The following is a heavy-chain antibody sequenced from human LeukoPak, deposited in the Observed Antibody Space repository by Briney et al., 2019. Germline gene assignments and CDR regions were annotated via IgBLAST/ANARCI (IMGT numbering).Heavy chain of an antibody. CDR3: AKVARLGYSGYDFWEDYFDY. V-gene: IGHV3-7*01. CDR2: IKQDGSET. D-gene: IGHD5-12*01. Sequence: GGSLRLSCATSGFTFSTYWMSWVRQAPGKGLEWVANIKQDGSETYYADSVKGRFTIFRDNAKNSLYLQMDSLRVEDTAVYYCAKVARLGYSGYDFWEDYFDYWGQGTLVTVSS. CDR1: GFTFSTYW. J-gene: IGHJ4*02.